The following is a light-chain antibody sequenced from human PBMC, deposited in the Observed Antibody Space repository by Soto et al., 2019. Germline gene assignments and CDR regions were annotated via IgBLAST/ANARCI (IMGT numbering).Light chain of an antibody. V-gene: IGKV3-11*01. Sequence: EIVLTQSPATLSLSPGERATLSCRASQSISRFVAWFQQKPGHSPRLLIYDASNRATGIPARFSGSGSGTDFTLTISSLEPEDFAVYYCQQYYNTPLTFGGGTKVEIK. J-gene: IGKJ4*01. CDR3: QQYYNTPLT. CDR1: QSISRF. CDR2: DAS.